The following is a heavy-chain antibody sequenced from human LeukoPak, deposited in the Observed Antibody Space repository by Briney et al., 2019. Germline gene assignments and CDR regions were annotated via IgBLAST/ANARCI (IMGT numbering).Heavy chain of an antibody. Sequence: GGSLRLSCAAPGFTFNTYAMSWVRQAPGKGLEWVSTISGSGGNTYYVDSVKGRFTISRDNSKSTMFLQMNSLGAEDTAVYYCAKLIGRQLGDYWGQGTLVTVSS. J-gene: IGHJ4*02. D-gene: IGHD1-26*01. V-gene: IGHV3-23*01. CDR3: AKLIGRQLGDY. CDR1: GFTFNTYA. CDR2: ISGSGGNT.